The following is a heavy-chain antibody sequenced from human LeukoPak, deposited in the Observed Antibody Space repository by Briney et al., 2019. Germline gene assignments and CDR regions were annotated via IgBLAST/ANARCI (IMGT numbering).Heavy chain of an antibody. CDR3: ARGERYFDWYPFDY. V-gene: IGHV1-18*01. CDR1: GYTFTSYG. D-gene: IGHD3-9*01. Sequence: ASVKVSCKASGYTFTSYGISWVRQAHGQGLEWMGSISAYNGNTNYAQKLQGRVTMTTDTSTSTAYMELRSLRSDDTAVYYCARGERYFDWYPFDYWGQGTLVTVSS. J-gene: IGHJ4*02. CDR2: ISAYNGNT.